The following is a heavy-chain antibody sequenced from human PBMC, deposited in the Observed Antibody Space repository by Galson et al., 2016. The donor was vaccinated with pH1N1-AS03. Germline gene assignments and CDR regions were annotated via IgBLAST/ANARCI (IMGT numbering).Heavy chain of an antibody. CDR1: GDSISNTIW. V-gene: IGHV4-4*03. Sequence: PETLSLTCEVSGDSISNTIWWTWVRQPPGKGLEWIGEISHSGSTNYNPSLKSRVTTSIDWSKNQLSLHLTSITAAGTAVYYCARLDGRAGFAHHLWFDPWGPGTLVTVSS. J-gene: IGHJ5*02. CDR3: ARLDGRAGFAHHLWFDP. D-gene: IGHD1-14*01. CDR2: ISHSGST.